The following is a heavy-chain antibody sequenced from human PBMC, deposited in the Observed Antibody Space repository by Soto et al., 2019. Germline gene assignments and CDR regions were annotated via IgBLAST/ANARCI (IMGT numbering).Heavy chain of an antibody. J-gene: IGHJ2*01. CDR3: AGGGSAGGWFFDV. Sequence: QVQLVQSGAEVKKPGPSVKVSCKASGGTFSSPTISWVRQAPGQGLEWMGRVSPIFGTTYYAQKFQGRLTLTADAAPGTADMELISMKSEDTAVSYCAGGGSAGGWFFDVWGRGTLVTVSS. CDR1: GGTFSSPT. CDR2: VSPIFGTT. D-gene: IGHD1-26*01. V-gene: IGHV1-69*01.